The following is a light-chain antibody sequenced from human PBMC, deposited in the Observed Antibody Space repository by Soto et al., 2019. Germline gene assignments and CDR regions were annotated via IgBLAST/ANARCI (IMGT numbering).Light chain of an antibody. CDR1: QSVNNNY. Sequence: ESVLTQSPGTLSLSPGERATLSCRTSQSVNNNYLAWYQQKPGQAPRLLIYGASSRATGIPDRFSGSGSGTDFTLSISRLEPEDFAVYYCQQYSSLWTFGQGTKVDIK. CDR2: GAS. V-gene: IGKV3-20*01. J-gene: IGKJ1*01. CDR3: QQYSSLWT.